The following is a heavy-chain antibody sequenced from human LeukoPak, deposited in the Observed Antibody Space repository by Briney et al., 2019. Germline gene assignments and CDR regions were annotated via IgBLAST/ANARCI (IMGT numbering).Heavy chain of an antibody. J-gene: IGHJ5*02. V-gene: IGHV4-59*12. D-gene: IGHD2-2*01. CDR3: ARDLEHCDSTSCHNWFDP. Sequence: PSATLSLTCTVSGTSISPYYWSWIRQSPGKGLEWIGYIYYGGSTNYNPSLKSRVTISVDKSKNQFSLKLSSVTAADTAVYYCARDLEHCDSTSCHNWFDPWGQGTLVTVSS. CDR2: IYYGGST. CDR1: GTSISPYY.